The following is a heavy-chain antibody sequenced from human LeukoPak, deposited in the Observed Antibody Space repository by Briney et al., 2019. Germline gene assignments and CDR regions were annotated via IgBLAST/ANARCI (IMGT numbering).Heavy chain of an antibody. CDR1: GFTFSSYA. V-gene: IGHV3-23*01. J-gene: IGHJ4*02. Sequence: GSLRLSCAASGFTFSSYAMSWVRQAPGKGLEWVSAISGSGGSTYYADSVKGRFTISRDNSKNTLYLQMNSLRAEDTAVYYCAKALGLMVYAPAGWDYWGQGTLVTVSS. CDR3: AKALGLMVYAPAGWDY. CDR2: ISGSGGST. D-gene: IGHD2-8*01.